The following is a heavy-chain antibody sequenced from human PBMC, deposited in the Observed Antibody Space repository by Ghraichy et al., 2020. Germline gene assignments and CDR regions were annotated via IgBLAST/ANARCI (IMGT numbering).Heavy chain of an antibody. CDR2: IRPKSYGGTT. D-gene: IGHD2-8*02. CDR1: GFIFADYT. J-gene: IGHJ6*02. Sequence: GSLRLSCRTSGFIFADYTMSWVRQAPGKGLEWVAFIRPKSYGGTTEYAASVKDRFSISRDDSESIAYLQMNSLEREDTAIYYCTCQGYCTGGSCSIPDYYYGMDVWGQGTTVTVSS. V-gene: IGHV3-49*04. CDR3: TCQGYCTGGSCSIPDYYYGMDV.